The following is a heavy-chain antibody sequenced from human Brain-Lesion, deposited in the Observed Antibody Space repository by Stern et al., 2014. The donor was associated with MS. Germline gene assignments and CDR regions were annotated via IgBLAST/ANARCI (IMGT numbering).Heavy chain of an antibody. D-gene: IGHD3-16*01. CDR1: GFTFTSST. Sequence: QLVQSGPEMKKPGTSVNVSCKASGFTFTSSTVHWVRQARGQRLEWIGWIVVGTGKANYAQKFQGRVTISRDLSTDTAYMELSSLRSDDTAIYYCAAVSTWGPWGQGTPVTVSS. CDR2: IVVGTGKA. CDR3: AAVSTWGP. V-gene: IGHV1-58*03. J-gene: IGHJ4*02.